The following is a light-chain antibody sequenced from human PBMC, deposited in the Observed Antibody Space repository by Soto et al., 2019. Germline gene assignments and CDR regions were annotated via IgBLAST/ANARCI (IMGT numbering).Light chain of an antibody. J-gene: IGKJ4*01. V-gene: IGKV3-11*01. CDR1: QSVSIN. Sequence: EMLLTQSPATLSVSPGERATLSCRASQSVSINLAWYQQKPGQAPRLLIYDASNRATGIPARFSGSGSGTDFTLTISSLEPEDFAVYYCQQRSNWPPLTFGGGTKVDI. CDR3: QQRSNWPPLT. CDR2: DAS.